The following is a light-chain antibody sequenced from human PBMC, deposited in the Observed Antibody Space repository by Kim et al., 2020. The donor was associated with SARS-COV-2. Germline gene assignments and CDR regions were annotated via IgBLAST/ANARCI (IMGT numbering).Light chain of an antibody. V-gene: IGLV2-14*04. CDR2: DVS. CDR1: SSDVGCYDY. CDR3: SSYTSSSLYV. Sequence: GQWITISCTGTSSDVGCYDYVSWYQQRPGEATKVMIYDVSNRPSGVSDRFSGSKSGNTASLTISGLQAEDEADYYCSSYTSSSLYVFGTGTKVTVL. J-gene: IGLJ1*01.